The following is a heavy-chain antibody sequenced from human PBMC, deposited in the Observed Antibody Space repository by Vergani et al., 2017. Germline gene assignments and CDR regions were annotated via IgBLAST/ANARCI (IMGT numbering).Heavy chain of an antibody. D-gene: IGHD1-26*01. Sequence: QVQLVESGGGVVQPGRSLRLSCAASGFTFSSYGMHWVRQAPGKGLEWVAVISYDGSNKYYADSVKGRFTISRDNSKNTLYLQMNSLRAEDTAVYYCAKEGEWELLDYWGQGTLVTVSS. CDR2: ISYDGSNK. CDR3: AKEGEWELLDY. CDR1: GFTFSSYG. V-gene: IGHV3-30*18. J-gene: IGHJ4*02.